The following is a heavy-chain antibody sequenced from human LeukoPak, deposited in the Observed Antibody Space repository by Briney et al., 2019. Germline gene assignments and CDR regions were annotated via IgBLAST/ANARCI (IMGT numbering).Heavy chain of an antibody. D-gene: IGHD2-21*02. CDR1: GGSVSGYY. Sequence: KSSETLSLTCTVSGGSVSGYYWSWIRQSPGKGLEWIGYIFYSGTTLYSPSLKTRVTMSVDTSANQFSLKFSSVTAADTAVYYCARHDVVPVIRRGFGFWGQGTLVTVSS. J-gene: IGHJ4*02. V-gene: IGHV4-59*08. CDR3: ARHDVVPVIRRGFGF. CDR2: IFYSGTT.